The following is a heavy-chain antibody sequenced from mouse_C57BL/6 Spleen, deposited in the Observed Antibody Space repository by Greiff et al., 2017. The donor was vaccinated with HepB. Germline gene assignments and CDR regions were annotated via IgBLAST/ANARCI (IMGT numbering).Heavy chain of an antibody. CDR2: ISSGSSTI. CDR1: GFTFSDYG. D-gene: IGHD1-1*01. V-gene: IGHV5-17*01. J-gene: IGHJ1*03. Sequence: EVMLVESGGGLVKPGGSLKLSCAASGFTFSDYGMHWVRQAPEKGLEWVAYISSGSSTIYYADTVKGRFTISRDNAKNTLFLQMTSLRSEDTAMYYCARETTVVAHWYFDVWGTGTTVTVSS. CDR3: ARETTVVAHWYFDV.